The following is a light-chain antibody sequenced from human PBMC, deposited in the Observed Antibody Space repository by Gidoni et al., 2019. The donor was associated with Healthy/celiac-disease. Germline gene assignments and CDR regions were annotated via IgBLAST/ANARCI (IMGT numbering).Light chain of an antibody. CDR2: GAS. CDR3: QQYGSSLYT. Sequence: EIVLTQSPRTLSLSPGERATLPSRASQSVSSSYLAWYQQKPGQAPRLLIYGASSRATGIPDRFSGSGSGTDFTLTISRLEPEDFAVYYCQQYGSSLYTFGQGTKLEIK. CDR1: QSVSSSY. V-gene: IGKV3-20*01. J-gene: IGKJ2*01.